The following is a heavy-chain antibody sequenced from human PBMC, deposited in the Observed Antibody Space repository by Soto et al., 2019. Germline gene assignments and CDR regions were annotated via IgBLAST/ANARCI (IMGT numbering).Heavy chain of an antibody. J-gene: IGHJ4*02. Sequence: ASLKVSCKASGYTFASYAMQWVRQAPGQRLEWMGWINAGNGNTKYSQKFQGRVTITRDTSASTAYMELSSLRSEDTAVYYCARSIVVVTAADYWGQGTLVTVSS. V-gene: IGHV1-3*01. CDR2: INAGNGNT. CDR1: GYTFASYA. CDR3: ARSIVVVTAADY. D-gene: IGHD2-21*02.